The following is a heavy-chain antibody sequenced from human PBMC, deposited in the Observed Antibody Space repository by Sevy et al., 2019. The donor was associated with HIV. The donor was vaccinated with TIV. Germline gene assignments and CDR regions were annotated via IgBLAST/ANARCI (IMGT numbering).Heavy chain of an antibody. CDR1: RGSISSGGYY. CDR3: ARGRYVYYDFWSGDYTSDAFDI. J-gene: IGHJ3*02. D-gene: IGHD3-3*01. CDR2: IYYSGST. Sequence: SETLSLTCTVSRGSISSGGYYWSWIRQHPGKGLEWIGYIYYSGSTYYNPSLKSRVTISVDRSKNQFSLKLSSVTAADTAVYYCARGRYVYYDFWSGDYTSDAFDIWGHGTMVTVSS. V-gene: IGHV4-31*03.